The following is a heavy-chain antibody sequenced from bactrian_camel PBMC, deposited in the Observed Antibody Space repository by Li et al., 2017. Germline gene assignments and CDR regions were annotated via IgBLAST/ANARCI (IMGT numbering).Heavy chain of an antibody. D-gene: IGHD2*01. CDR2: IDSTGSAY. CDR1: GYTYNRNC. V-gene: IGHV3S6*01. J-gene: IGHJ4*01. Sequence: HVQLVESGGGSVQAGGSLRLSCAASGYTYNRNCMAWFRQAPGKDREGVVVIDSTGSAYNYADSVKGRFTGSKDHAANTLFLQMNSLKPEDTAMYYCAANFGPYCSGPYLARRANFLGQGTQVTVS.